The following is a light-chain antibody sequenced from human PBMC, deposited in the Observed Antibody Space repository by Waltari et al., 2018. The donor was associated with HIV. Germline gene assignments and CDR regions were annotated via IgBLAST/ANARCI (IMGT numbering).Light chain of an antibody. CDR2: EVT. CDR1: SSDIGYFNV. CDR3: SSYSGTNTFL. V-gene: IGLV2-23*02. J-gene: IGLJ2*01. Sequence: QSALTQPASVSGSPGQSITISCTGTSSDIGYFNVVSWYQQRPDKAPKVLISEVTIRSSGVSNRFSGPKSGNTASLTISGLRAEDEAVYHCSSYSGTNTFLFGGGTKVTVL.